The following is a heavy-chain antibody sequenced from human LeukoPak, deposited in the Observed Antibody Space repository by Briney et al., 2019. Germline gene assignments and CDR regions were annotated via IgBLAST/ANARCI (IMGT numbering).Heavy chain of an antibody. J-gene: IGHJ6*04. V-gene: IGHV4-61*01. CDR2: IYYSGST. Sequence: PSETLSLTCTVYGGSVSSGSYYWSWIRQPPGKGLEWIGYIYYSGSTNYNPSLKSRVTISVDTSKNQFSLKLSSVTAADTAVYYCARDSYGMDVWGKGTTVTVSS. CDR1: GGSVSSGSYY. CDR3: ARDSYGMDV.